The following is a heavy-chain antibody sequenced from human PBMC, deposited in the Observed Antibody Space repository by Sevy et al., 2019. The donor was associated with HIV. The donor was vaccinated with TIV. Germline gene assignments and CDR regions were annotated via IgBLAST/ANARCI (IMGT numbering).Heavy chain of an antibody. Sequence: GGSLRLSCTASGFTFSNYWMSWVRQAPGKGLEWVANIKQDGTEKNYVDSVKGRFIISRDNARDSVYIQMNSLRVDDTARYYCARTMWYYLFAYWGQGAPVTVSS. D-gene: IGHD3-10*01. J-gene: IGHJ4*02. V-gene: IGHV3-7*01. CDR3: ARTMWYYLFAY. CDR1: GFTFSNYW. CDR2: IKQDGTEK.